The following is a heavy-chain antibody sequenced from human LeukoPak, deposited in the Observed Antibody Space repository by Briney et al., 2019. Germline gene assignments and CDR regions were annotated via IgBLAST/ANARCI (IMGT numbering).Heavy chain of an antibody. J-gene: IGHJ4*02. CDR2: ISSSSSYI. CDR3: ARAVYGDGEGY. D-gene: IGHD4-17*01. Sequence: GGSPRLSCAASGFTFSSYIMNWGPPGPGEGVEWVSSISSSSSYIYYADSVKGRFTISRDNTKNSLYLQMNSLRAEGTGVYYCARAVYGDGEGYCGQGTLVTVSS. CDR1: GFTFSSYI. V-gene: IGHV3-21*01.